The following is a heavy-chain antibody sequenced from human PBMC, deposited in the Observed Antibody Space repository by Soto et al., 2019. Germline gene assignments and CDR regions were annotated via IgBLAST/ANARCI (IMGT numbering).Heavy chain of an antibody. D-gene: IGHD2-21*02. Sequence: ASVKVSCKASGYTFTTYAISWVRQAPGQGLEWMGWISAYNGNTNYAQKLQGRVTMTTDTSTSTAYMELGSLTSEDTAVYYCARGGGIVVVTASYDHWGQGTLVTVSS. CDR2: ISAYNGNT. J-gene: IGHJ4*02. CDR3: ARGGGIVVVTASYDH. CDR1: GYTFTTYA. V-gene: IGHV1-18*01.